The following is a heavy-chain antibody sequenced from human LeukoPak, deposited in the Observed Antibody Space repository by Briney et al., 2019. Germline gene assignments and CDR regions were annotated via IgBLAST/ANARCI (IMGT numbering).Heavy chain of an antibody. CDR2: ISAYSGNT. J-gene: IGHJ4*02. CDR3: ARDAEFTGYYYDSSGYLRADY. Sequence: GASVKVSCKASGYTFTSYGISWVRQAPGQGLEWMGWISAYSGNTNYAQKLQGRVTMTTDTSTGTAYMELRSLRSDDTAVYYCARDAEFTGYYYDSSGYLRADYWGQGTLVTVSS. D-gene: IGHD3-22*01. V-gene: IGHV1-18*01. CDR1: GYTFTSYG.